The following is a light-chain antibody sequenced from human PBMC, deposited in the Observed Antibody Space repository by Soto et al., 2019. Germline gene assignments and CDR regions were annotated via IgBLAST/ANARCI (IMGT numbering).Light chain of an antibody. V-gene: IGKV1-5*03. CDR2: KAS. J-gene: IGKJ1*01. Sequence: IQMTHSPSTLSGSVEDRVTIAFRASQTISSWLDWYQQKPGKAPKLLIYKASSLESGVPSRFSGSGSGTEFTLTISSLQPDDFATYYCQQYNSYPTFGQGTKVDI. CDR3: QQYNSYPT. CDR1: QTISSW.